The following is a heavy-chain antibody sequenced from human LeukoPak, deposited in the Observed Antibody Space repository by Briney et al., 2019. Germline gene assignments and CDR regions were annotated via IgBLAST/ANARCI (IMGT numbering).Heavy chain of an antibody. D-gene: IGHD5-24*01. CDR3: VKDDGRVKGHIDY. Sequence: NPGKSLRLSCAASGFTFTNYGMHCGRQAPGKELEWVAVIWYDGSKKYYADSVKGRFTISRDNSKNTVYMQMNSMRVEDTAVYYCVKDDGRVKGHIDYWGQGTPVTVS. CDR1: GFTFTNYG. CDR2: IWYDGSKK. J-gene: IGHJ4*02. V-gene: IGHV3-33*06.